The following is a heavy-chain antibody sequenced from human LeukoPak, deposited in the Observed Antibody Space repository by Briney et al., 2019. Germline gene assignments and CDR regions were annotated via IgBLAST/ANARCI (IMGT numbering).Heavy chain of an antibody. J-gene: IGHJ4*02. CDR3: AKDYARYSGSYYLDY. Sequence: GRSLRLSCAASGFTFDDYAMHWVRHAPGNGLEWVSGISWNSGSIGYADSVKGRFTISRDNAKNSLYLQMNSLRAEDTALYFCAKDYARYSGSYYLDYWGQGTLVTVSS. V-gene: IGHV3-9*01. CDR2: ISWNSGSI. D-gene: IGHD1-26*01. CDR1: GFTFDDYA.